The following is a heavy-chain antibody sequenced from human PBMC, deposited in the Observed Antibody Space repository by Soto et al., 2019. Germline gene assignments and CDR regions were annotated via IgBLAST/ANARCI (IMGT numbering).Heavy chain of an antibody. Sequence: ASVKVSCKVSGYTLTELSMHWVRQAPGKGLEWMGGFDPEDGETIYAQKLQGRVTMTTDTSTSTAYMELRSLRSDDTAVYYCVVAAQPYYFDYWGQGTLVTVSS. CDR2: FDPEDGET. D-gene: IGHD2-15*01. J-gene: IGHJ4*02. CDR3: VVAAQPYYFDY. CDR1: GYTLTELS. V-gene: IGHV1-24*01.